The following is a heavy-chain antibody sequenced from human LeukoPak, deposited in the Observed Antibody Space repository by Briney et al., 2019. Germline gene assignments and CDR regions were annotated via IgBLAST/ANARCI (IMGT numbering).Heavy chain of an antibody. CDR1: GYTFTSYG. J-gene: IGHJ4*02. CDR2: ISAYNGNT. V-gene: IGHV1-18*01. CDR3: ARDQAATNTQVRFCLD. Sequence: ASVKVSCKASGYTFTSYGISWVRQAPGQGLEWMGWISAYNGNTNFARKLQGRVTMTTDTSTSTAYMDLRSPRSDDTAVYYCARDQAATNTQVRFCLDWGQGTLVTVSS. D-gene: IGHD3-9*01.